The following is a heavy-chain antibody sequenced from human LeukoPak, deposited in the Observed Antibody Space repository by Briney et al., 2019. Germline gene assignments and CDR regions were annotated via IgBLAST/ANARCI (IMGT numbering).Heavy chain of an antibody. CDR3: LKGRNGRTYEGGFSL. CDR2: ISGSGGST. V-gene: IGHV3-23*01. CDR1: GFTFSSYA. J-gene: IGHJ4*02. D-gene: IGHD1-1*01. Sequence: PGGSLRLSCAASGFTFSSYAMSWVRQAPGKGLAWVSAISGSGGSTYYADSVKGRFTISRDNSKNTLYLQMNSLRDDDTAAHYLLKGRNGRTYEGGFSLWGQGNLAQSPQ.